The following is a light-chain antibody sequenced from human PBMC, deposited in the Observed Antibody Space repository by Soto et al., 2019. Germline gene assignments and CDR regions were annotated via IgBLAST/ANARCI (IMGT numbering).Light chain of an antibody. J-gene: IGLJ1*01. V-gene: IGLV2-18*02. CDR3: SSYPSSSTYV. CDR2: EVS. CDR1: SSDVGSYNR. Sequence: QSVLTQPPSVSGSPGQSVTISCTGTSSDVGSYNRVSWYQQPPGTAPKLMIYEVSDRPSGVPDRFSGSKSGNTASLTISGLQAEEEADYYCSSYPSSSTYVFGPGTKLTVL.